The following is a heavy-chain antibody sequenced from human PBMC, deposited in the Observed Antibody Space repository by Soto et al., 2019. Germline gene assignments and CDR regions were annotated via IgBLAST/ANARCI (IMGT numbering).Heavy chain of an antibody. V-gene: IGHV4-4*02. CDR3: ARAPTVTTKFYYYYMDV. CDR2: IYHSGST. J-gene: IGHJ6*03. CDR1: SGSISSSNW. Sequence: SETLSLTCAVSSGSISSSNWWSWVRQPPGKGPEWIGEIYHSGSTNYNPSLKSRVTISVDKSKNQFSLKLSSVTAADTAVYYCARAPTVTTKFYYYYMDVWGKGTTVTVSS. D-gene: IGHD4-4*01.